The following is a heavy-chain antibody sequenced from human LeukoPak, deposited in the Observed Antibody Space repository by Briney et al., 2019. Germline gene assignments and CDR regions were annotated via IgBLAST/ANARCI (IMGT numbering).Heavy chain of an antibody. CDR2: ISAYNGNT. J-gene: IGHJ6*02. CDR3: ARKTYSSSWYYHGPYYYYGMDV. V-gene: IGHV1-18*01. Sequence: GASVKVSCKASGYTFTSYGISWVRQAPGQGLEWMRWISAYNGNTNYAQKLQGRVTMTTDTSTSTAYMELRSLRSDDTAVYYCARKTYSSSWYYHGPYYYYGMDVWGQGTTVTVSS. CDR1: GYTFTSYG. D-gene: IGHD6-13*01.